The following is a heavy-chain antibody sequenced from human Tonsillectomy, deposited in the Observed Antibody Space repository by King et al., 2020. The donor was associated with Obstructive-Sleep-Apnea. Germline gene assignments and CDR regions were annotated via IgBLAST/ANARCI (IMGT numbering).Heavy chain of an antibody. CDR2: VYSGGST. CDR1: GGSIRSYY. Sequence: VQLQESGPGLVKPSETPSLTCDVSGGSIRSYYWNWIRQPAGKGLEGFGRVYSGGSTESNPSLQSRVSMSAHTSSNLFSLRLHSVTAADTAVYYCARDTYLDSSGYYSFAFDVWGQGILVTVSS. V-gene: IGHV4-4*07. CDR3: ARDTYLDSSGYYSFAFDV. D-gene: IGHD3-22*01. J-gene: IGHJ4*01.